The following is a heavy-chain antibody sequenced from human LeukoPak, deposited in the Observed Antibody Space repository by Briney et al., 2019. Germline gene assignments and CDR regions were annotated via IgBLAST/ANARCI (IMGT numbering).Heavy chain of an antibody. CDR3: AKDSNYYGSGSNAFDI. J-gene: IGHJ3*02. V-gene: IGHV3-9*01. CDR1: GFTFDDYA. Sequence: LAGGSLRLSCAASGFTFDDYAMHWVLHAPGKGLEWVSGISWNSGSIGYADSVKGRFTISRDNAKNSLYLQMNSLRAEDTALYYCAKDSNYYGSGSNAFDIWGQGTMVTVSS. CDR2: ISWNSGSI. D-gene: IGHD3-10*01.